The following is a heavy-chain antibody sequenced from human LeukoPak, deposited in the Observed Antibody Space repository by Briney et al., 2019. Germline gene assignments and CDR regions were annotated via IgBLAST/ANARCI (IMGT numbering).Heavy chain of an antibody. CDR2: IIPIFGTA. V-gene: IGHV1-69*01. CDR3: ARGPAYSSGWYGDYYCYMDV. D-gene: IGHD6-19*01. CDR1: GGTFSSYA. J-gene: IGHJ6*03. Sequence: SVKVSCKASGGTFSSYAISWVRQAPGQGLEWMGGIIPIFGTANYAQKFQGRVTITADESTSTAYMELSSLRSEDTAVYYCARGPAYSSGWYGDYYCYMDVWGKGTTVTVSS.